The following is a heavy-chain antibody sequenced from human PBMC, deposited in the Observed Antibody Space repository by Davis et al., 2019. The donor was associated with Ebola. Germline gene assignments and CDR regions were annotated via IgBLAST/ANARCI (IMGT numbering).Heavy chain of an antibody. CDR2: ISSSGSTI. V-gene: IGHV3-11*04. J-gene: IGHJ5*02. D-gene: IGHD3-3*01. CDR3: ARVIEILTIIGVVIPGWFDP. CDR1: GFTFSGYY. Sequence: GESLKISCAASGFTFSGYYMSWIRQAPGKGLAWVSYISSSGSTIYYADSVKGRFTISRDNSKNTLYLQMNSRRAEDTAVYYCARVIEILTIIGVVIPGWFDPWGQGTLVTVSS.